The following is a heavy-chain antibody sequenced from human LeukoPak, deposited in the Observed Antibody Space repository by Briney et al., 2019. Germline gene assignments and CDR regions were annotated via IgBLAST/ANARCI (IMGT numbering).Heavy chain of an antibody. D-gene: IGHD3-22*01. CDR2: ISWNSGSI. J-gene: IGHJ3*02. CDR1: GFTFDDYA. Sequence: PGGSLRLSCAASGFTFDDYALHWVRHAPGKGLEWVSGISWNSGSIVYADSVKGRFTISRDNAKNSLYLQMNSLRAEDMALYYCAKGHEYYYDSSGYYLSYDAFDIWGQGTMVTVSS. V-gene: IGHV3-9*03. CDR3: AKGHEYYYDSSGYYLSYDAFDI.